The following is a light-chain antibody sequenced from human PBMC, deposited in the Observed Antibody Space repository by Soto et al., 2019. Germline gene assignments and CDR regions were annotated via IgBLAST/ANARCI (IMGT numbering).Light chain of an antibody. V-gene: IGKV3-11*01. Sequence: EIVLSQSPATLSLSPGERATLSRRASQSVSSYLAWYQHIPGQAPRLLIYDASKRATGIPARFSGSGSGTDFTLTISSLEPEDFAVYYCQQRSNWPPTWTFGQGTKVEVK. J-gene: IGKJ1*01. CDR1: QSVSSY. CDR3: QQRSNWPPTWT. CDR2: DAS.